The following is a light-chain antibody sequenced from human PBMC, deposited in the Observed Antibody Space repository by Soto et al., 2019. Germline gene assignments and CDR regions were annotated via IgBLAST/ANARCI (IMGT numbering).Light chain of an antibody. CDR1: SSNVGAGYD. CDR2: GNS. V-gene: IGLV1-40*01. Sequence: QSVLTQPPSVSGAPGQRVTISCTGSSSNVGAGYDVHWYQQLPGTAPKLLIYGNSNRPSGVPDRFSGSKSGASASLAITGRQAEDEADYYCRSYDSSLSVWVFGGGTKLTVL. CDR3: RSYDSSLSVWV. J-gene: IGLJ3*02.